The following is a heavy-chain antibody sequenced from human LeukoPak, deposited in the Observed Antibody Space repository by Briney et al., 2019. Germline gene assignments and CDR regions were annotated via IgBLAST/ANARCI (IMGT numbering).Heavy chain of an antibody. D-gene: IGHD3-3*01. V-gene: IGHV3-23*01. J-gene: IGHJ4*02. Sequence: GGPLRPPCAASGLTFRSFAMSGARKAPGKGLEGFSAISGSGGSTYYADSVKGRFTISRDNSKNTLYLQMNSLRAEDTAVYYCAKRPLLLTDNYFDYWGQGTLVTVSS. CDR1: GLTFRSFA. CDR2: ISGSGGST. CDR3: AKRPLLLTDNYFDY.